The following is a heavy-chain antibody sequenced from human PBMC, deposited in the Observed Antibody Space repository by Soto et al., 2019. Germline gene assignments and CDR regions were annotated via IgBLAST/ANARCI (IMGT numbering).Heavy chain of an antibody. V-gene: IGHV3-30-3*01. CDR1: GFTFSTYA. CDR3: ARDKRDLRFLEWSYYFGY. CDR2: ISYDGSNK. D-gene: IGHD3-3*01. J-gene: IGHJ4*02. Sequence: QVQLVESGGGVVQPGRSLRLSCAASGFTFSTYAMHWVRQAPGKGLEWVAVISYDGSNKYYADYVKGRFTISRDNSKNTLYLKMNSLRAEDTAVYYCARDKRDLRFLEWSYYFGYWGQGTLVTVSS.